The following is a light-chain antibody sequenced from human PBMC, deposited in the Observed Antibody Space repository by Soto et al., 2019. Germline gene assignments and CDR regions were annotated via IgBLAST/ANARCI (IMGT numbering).Light chain of an antibody. CDR2: EVN. CDR1: SSDIGSYNF. CDR3: SSYTISRTRV. J-gene: IGLJ3*02. V-gene: IGLV2-14*01. Sequence: QSVLTQPASVSGSPGQSITISCTGTSSDIGSYNFVSWYQQYPGKAPKVIIYEVNNRPSGVSNRFSGSKSGNTASLTISGLQAEDEADYYCSSYTISRTRVFDGGTKLTVL.